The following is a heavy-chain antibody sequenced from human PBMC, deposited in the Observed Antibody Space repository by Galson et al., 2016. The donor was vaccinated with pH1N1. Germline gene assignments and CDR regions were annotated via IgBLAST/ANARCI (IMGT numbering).Heavy chain of an antibody. V-gene: IGHV2-5*02. Sequence: PALVKPTQTLTLTCTFSGFSLSTSGVGVGWIRQPPGKALEWLALIYWDDDKRYSPSLKSRLTITKDTSKNQVVLTMTNMDPVDTATYYCAHTLYGGYVKWFDPWGQGTLVTVSS. CDR1: GFSLSTSGVG. D-gene: IGHD4-17*01. CDR3: AHTLYGGYVKWFDP. J-gene: IGHJ5*02. CDR2: IYWDDDK.